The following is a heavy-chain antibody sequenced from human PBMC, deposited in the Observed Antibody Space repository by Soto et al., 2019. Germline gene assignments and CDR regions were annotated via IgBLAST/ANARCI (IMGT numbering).Heavy chain of an antibody. Sequence: QVHVVESGGGVVQPGRTLRLSCVASGFTFSSYGIHWVRQAPGKGLEWVAVISKDGNNKYYADSVKGRFTISRDNSKNTLFLQMNSLRAEDTAVYYCARGIDGYNYWDHYYYGMDVWGQGTTVTVSS. J-gene: IGHJ6*02. CDR1: GFTFSSYG. D-gene: IGHD5-12*01. CDR3: ARGIDGYNYWDHYYYGMDV. V-gene: IGHV3-30*03. CDR2: ISKDGNNK.